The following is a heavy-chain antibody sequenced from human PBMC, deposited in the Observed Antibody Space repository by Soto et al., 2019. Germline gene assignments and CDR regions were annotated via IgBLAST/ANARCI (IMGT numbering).Heavy chain of an antibody. D-gene: IGHD6-13*01. V-gene: IGHV4-59*01. Sequence: YLGRTVFSGTIDSVCGGWIRQHPRKGREWIGYIYYRGSTNYNPSLKSRVPISVDPSKNQFSLKLSSVTAADTALYYCARTYAGHTFDYWGQGPLVTVSS. CDR3: ARTYAGHTFDY. CDR1: SGTIDSVC. CDR2: IYYRGST. J-gene: IGHJ4*02.